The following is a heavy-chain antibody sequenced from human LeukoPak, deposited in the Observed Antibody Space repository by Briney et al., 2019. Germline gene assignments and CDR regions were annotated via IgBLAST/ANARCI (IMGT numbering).Heavy chain of an antibody. CDR2: IRYDGSNK. CDR3: AKSPSPPGVAVAGTAPIDY. V-gene: IGHV3-30*02. J-gene: IGHJ4*02. CDR1: VFTFSSHG. Sequence: PGGSLRPSCAASVFTFSSHGMHWVRQAPGKGLEWVAFIRYDGSNKYYADSVKGRFTISGDNSKNTLYLQMNSLRAEDTAVYYCAKSPSPPGVAVAGTAPIDYWGQGTLVTVSS. D-gene: IGHD6-19*01.